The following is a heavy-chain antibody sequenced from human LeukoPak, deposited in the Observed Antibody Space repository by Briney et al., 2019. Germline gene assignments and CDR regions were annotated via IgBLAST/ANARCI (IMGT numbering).Heavy chain of an antibody. CDR3: ASGAIFWSSYYSVGWFDP. CDR1: GGSISSVSYL. Sequence: SQTLSLTCTVSGGSISSVSYLWSWLRQPAGRGLEWIGLFYTSGSTNYNPSLKTRVTISVATSTDQLSLNLGSVTAADTAVYYCASGAIFWSSYYSVGWFDPWGQGTLVTVSS. D-gene: IGHD3-3*01. CDR2: FYTSGST. J-gene: IGHJ5*02. V-gene: IGHV4-61*02.